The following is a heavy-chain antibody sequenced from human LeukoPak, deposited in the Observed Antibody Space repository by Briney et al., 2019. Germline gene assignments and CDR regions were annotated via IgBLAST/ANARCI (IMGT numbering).Heavy chain of an antibody. D-gene: IGHD5-24*01. CDR2: FDPEDGET. Sequence: ASVKVSCKVSGYTLTELSMHWVRQAPGKGLEWMGGFDPEDGETIYAQKFQGRVTMTEDTSTDTAYMELSSLRAEDTAVYYCARDRDGYNYFDYWGQGTLVTVSS. CDR1: GYTLTELS. J-gene: IGHJ4*02. CDR3: ARDRDGYNYFDY. V-gene: IGHV1-24*01.